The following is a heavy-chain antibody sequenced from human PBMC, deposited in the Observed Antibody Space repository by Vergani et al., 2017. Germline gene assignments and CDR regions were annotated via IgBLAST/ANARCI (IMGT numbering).Heavy chain of an antibody. CDR1: GYTFTTYD. CDR2: MNPISGNT. D-gene: IGHD4-17*01. J-gene: IGHJ6*02. V-gene: IGHV1-8*01. Sequence: QVQLVQSGAEVKKPGASVKVSCKASGYTFTTYDINWVRQATGQGLEWMGWMNPISGNTGSAEKFQGRVTITRDTSISKAYMELSSLRCEDTAVYYCAREGYGDYGRPPYYYGMDVWGQGTTVTVSS. CDR3: AREGYGDYGRPPYYYGMDV.